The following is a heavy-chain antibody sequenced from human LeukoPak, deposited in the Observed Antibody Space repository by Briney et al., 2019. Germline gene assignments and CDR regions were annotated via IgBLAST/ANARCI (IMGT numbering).Heavy chain of an antibody. CDR2: IYYSGST. D-gene: IGHD3-16*02. J-gene: IGHJ4*02. Sequence: SETLSLTCTVSGGSISSYYWSWLRQPPGKGLEWIGYIYYSGSTNYSPSLKSRVTISVDTSKNQFSLELSSVTAADTAVYYCAREGLRLGELSSGYYFDYWGQGTLVTVSS. V-gene: IGHV4-59*01. CDR1: GGSISSYY. CDR3: AREGLRLGELSSGYYFDY.